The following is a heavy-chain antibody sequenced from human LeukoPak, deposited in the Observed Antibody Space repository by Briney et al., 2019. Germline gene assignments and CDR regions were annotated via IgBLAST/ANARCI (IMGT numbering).Heavy chain of an antibody. CDR1: GFTFSSYG. J-gene: IGHJ6*02. D-gene: IGHD3-22*01. V-gene: IGHV3-33*01. CDR2: IWYDGSNK. Sequence: PGGSLRLSCAASGFTFSSYGMHWVRQAPGKGLEWVAVIWYDGSNKYYADSVKGRFTISRDNSKNTLYLQMNSLRAEDTAVYYCARGDITMIVAELYGMDVWGQGTTVTVSS. CDR3: ARGDITMIVAELYGMDV.